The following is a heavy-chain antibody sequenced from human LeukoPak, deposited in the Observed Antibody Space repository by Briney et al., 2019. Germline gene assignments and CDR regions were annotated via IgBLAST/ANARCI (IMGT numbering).Heavy chain of an antibody. CDR2: IWYDGSNK. Sequence: GGSLSLSCAASGFTFSDCAMTWVRQAPGKGLEWVAIIWYDGSNKYCADSVRGRFTISRDNSKNTLNLQMNGRRAGDTAVYYCARGLGSGSPPNGWGQGTLVTVSS. D-gene: IGHD3-10*01. V-gene: IGHV3-33*08. J-gene: IGHJ4*02. CDR3: ARGLGSGSPPNG. CDR1: GFTFSDCA.